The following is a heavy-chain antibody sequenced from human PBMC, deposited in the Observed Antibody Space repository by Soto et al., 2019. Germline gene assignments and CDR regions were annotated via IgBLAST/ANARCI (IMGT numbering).Heavy chain of an antibody. J-gene: IGHJ3*02. CDR2: IGTTGDT. V-gene: IGHV3-13*01. Sequence: PGGSLRLSCAASGFMFRVYDMHWVRQPAGKGLEWVSAIGTTGDTYYAGSVKGRFTISREDARSSLYLRVNSLRVGDTAVYYCARGSRLGSGSLRPGPSDIFDIWGQGTTVPVSS. D-gene: IGHD3-10*01. CDR1: GFMFRVYD. CDR3: ARGSRLGSGSLRPGPSDIFDI.